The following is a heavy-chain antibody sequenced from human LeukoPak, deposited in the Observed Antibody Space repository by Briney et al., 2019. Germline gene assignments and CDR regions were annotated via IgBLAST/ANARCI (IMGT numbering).Heavy chain of an antibody. J-gene: IGHJ4*02. D-gene: IGHD3-22*01. Sequence: GGSLRLSCAASGFTFSNYAMNWVRQAPGKGLEWVSSISGDSTDIYYADSVKGRFIISRDNAKNSLYLQMNSLRAEDTAVYYCARRGYNDRSGYDYWGQGTLVTVSS. CDR2: ISGDSTDI. CDR3: ARRGYNDRSGYDY. CDR1: GFTFSNYA. V-gene: IGHV3-21*01.